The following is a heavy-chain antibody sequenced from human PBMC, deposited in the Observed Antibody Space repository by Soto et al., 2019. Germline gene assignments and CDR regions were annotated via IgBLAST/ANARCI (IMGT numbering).Heavy chain of an antibody. CDR1: GYTFTSYA. V-gene: IGHV1-3*01. CDR3: ARTTMVVTPGGYNYAVGA. Sequence: QVQLVQSGAEVRTPGASVKVSCKASGYTFTSYAIHWVRQAPGQRLEWMGWINVGNGDTKYSQKFQGRVTITRDTSALTTYLELSSLRSEDTAVYYCARTTMVVTPGGYNYAVGAWAQGTTVAVSS. CDR2: INVGNGDT. J-gene: IGHJ6*02. D-gene: IGHD1-1*01.